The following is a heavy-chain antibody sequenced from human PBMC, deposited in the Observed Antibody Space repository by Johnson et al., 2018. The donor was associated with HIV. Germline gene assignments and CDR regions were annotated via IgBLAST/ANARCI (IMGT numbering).Heavy chain of an antibody. Sequence: EVLLVESGGGLVQPGRSLRLSCAASGFTFDDYAMHWVRQAPGKGLEWVSGISWTSGSIGYADSVKGRFTISRDNAKNSLYLQMNSLRAEDTALYYCAKDGYSYVFDAFDIWGQGTMVTVSS. J-gene: IGHJ3*02. CDR1: GFTFDDYA. D-gene: IGHD5-18*01. CDR3: AKDGYSYVFDAFDI. V-gene: IGHV3-9*01. CDR2: ISWTSGSI.